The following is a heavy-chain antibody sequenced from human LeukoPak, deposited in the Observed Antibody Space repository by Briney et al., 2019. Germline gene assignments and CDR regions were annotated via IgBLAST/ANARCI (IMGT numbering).Heavy chain of an antibody. D-gene: IGHD3-22*01. CDR3: ALRASGYYLTIDY. CDR1: GGSFSGYY. Sequence: PSETLSLTCAVYGGSFSGYYWIWIRQPPGKGLEWIGEINHSGSTNYNPSLKSRVTISVDTSKNQFSLKLSSVTAADTAVYYCALRASGYYLTIDYWGQGTLVTVSS. CDR2: INHSGST. V-gene: IGHV4-34*01. J-gene: IGHJ4*02.